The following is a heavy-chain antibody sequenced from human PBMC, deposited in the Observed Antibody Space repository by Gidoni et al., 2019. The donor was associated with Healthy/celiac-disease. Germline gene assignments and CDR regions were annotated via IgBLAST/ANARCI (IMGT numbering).Heavy chain of an antibody. CDR3: ARVLAAAGTHNFDY. J-gene: IGHJ4*02. CDR1: GGSISSSNW. CDR2: IYHMGST. D-gene: IGHD6-13*01. Sequence: QVQLQESGPGLVKPSGTLSLTCAVSGGSISSSNWWSWVRQPPGKGLEWIGEIYHMGSTNYKPFLKRRGTKIGDKAKNPVLLKPSSVTAADTAVYYCARVLAAAGTHNFDYWGQGTLVTVSS. V-gene: IGHV4-4*02.